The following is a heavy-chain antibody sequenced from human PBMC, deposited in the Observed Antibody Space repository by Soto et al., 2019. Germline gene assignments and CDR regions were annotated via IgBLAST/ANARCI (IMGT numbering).Heavy chain of an antibody. J-gene: IGHJ4*02. CDR2: VFYSGNT. CDR3: AMGYYFDD. CDR1: RASLSDYY. V-gene: IGHV4-59*01. Sequence: SETLSLTCSVSRASLSDYYWSWIRQRPGRGLEWIAYVFYSGNTNSNASLKSRVTISVDTSKKQFSLRLRSVTAAVTAGYYCAMGYYFDDWGQGALVTVSS.